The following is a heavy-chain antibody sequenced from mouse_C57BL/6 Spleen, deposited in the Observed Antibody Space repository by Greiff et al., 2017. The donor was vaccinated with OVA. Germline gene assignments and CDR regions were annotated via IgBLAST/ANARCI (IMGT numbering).Heavy chain of an antibody. Sequence: QVQLQQPGAELVRPGSSVKLSCKASGYTFTSYWMHWVKQRPIQGLDWIGNIDPSDSETHYNQKFKDKATLTVDKSSSTAYMQLSSLTSEDSAVYYCARTGTGTGYFDVWGTGTTVTVSS. J-gene: IGHJ1*03. CDR2: IDPSDSET. CDR1: GYTFTSYW. V-gene: IGHV1-52*01. CDR3: ARTGTGTGYFDV. D-gene: IGHD4-1*01.